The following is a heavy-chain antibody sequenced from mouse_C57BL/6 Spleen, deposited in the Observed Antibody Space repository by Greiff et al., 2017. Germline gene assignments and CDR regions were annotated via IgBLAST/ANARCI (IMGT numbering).Heavy chain of an antibody. CDR3: ARGSNYVAY. CDR1: GYSITSGYY. J-gene: IGHJ3*01. Sequence: DVQLQESGPGLVKPSQSLSLTCSVTGYSITSGYYWNWIRQFPGNKLEWMGYISYDGSNNYNPSLKNRISITRDTSKNQFFLKLNSVTTEDTATYYWARGSNYVAYWGQGTLVTVSA. V-gene: IGHV3-6*01. D-gene: IGHD2-5*01. CDR2: ISYDGSN.